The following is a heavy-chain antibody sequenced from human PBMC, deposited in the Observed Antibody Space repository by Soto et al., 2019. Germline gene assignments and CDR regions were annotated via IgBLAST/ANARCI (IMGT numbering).Heavy chain of an antibody. J-gene: IGHJ4*02. CDR2: IIGNGDTA. V-gene: IGHV3-23*01. CDR1: GFSFRNYG. CDR3: AKYRDTSMVTIFDS. Sequence: PGGSLRLSCAASGFSFRNYGMSWVRQAPGKGLEWLSAIIGNGDTAYYADSVRGRFTISRDNSKSTLYLQMNSLRVEDTAVYYCAKYRDTSMVTIFDSWGQGTLVTVSS. D-gene: IGHD5-18*01.